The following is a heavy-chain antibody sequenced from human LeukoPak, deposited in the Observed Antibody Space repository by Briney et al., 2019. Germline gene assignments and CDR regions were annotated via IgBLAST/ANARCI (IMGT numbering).Heavy chain of an antibody. V-gene: IGHV3-30*02. CDR2: IWYGGSNK. CDR3: AKALYSSGWEIDY. D-gene: IGHD6-19*01. CDR1: GFTFSSYA. J-gene: IGHJ4*02. Sequence: GGSLRLSCAASGFTFSSYAMHWVRQAPGKGLEWVAVIWYGGSNKYYADSVKGRFTISRDNSKNTLYLQMNSLRAEDTAVYYCAKALYSSGWEIDYWGQGTLVTVSS.